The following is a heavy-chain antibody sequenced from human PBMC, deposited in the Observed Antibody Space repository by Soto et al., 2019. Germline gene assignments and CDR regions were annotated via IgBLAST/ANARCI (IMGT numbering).Heavy chain of an antibody. CDR2: ISSSGSYT. Sequence: QVQLVESGGGLVKPGGSLRLSCAASGFTFSDYYMTWIRQAPGKGLEWVSYISSSGSYTNNAYSVKGRLTIYRENAKNSLSLKMNSLRAEDTAVYYCAREGYYSNGSCLDAFDIWGQGTMVTVSS. D-gene: IGHD2-15*01. J-gene: IGHJ3*02. CDR3: AREGYYSNGSCLDAFDI. V-gene: IGHV3-11*05. CDR1: GFTFSDYY.